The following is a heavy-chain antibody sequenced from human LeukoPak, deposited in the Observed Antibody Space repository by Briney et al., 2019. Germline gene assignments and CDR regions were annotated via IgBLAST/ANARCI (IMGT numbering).Heavy chain of an antibody. V-gene: IGHV1-3*01. Sequence: GASVKVSCKTSGYTFSDYAMYWVRQAPGQSLEWMGWIYPGNGNTKYSQNFQGRLTITTDTSASTAYMVLSSLRSEDTAVYYCAREVSRYSSSSRAYYFDYWGQGTLVTVFS. CDR3: AREVSRYSSSSRAYYFDY. D-gene: IGHD6-6*01. CDR2: IYPGNGNT. CDR1: GYTFSDYA. J-gene: IGHJ4*02.